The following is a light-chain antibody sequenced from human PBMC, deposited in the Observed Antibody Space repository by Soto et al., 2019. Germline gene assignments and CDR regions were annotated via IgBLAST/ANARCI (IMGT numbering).Light chain of an antibody. CDR2: SGS. V-gene: IGKV2-28*01. Sequence: DIVMTQSPLSLPVTPGEPASISCRSSQSLLHSNGYNYLDWYLQKPGQSPQLLIYSGSNRASGVPDRFSGSGSGTDFTLKISRVEAEDVGPYYCMQASQTPRTFGPGTKLEIK. CDR1: QSLLHSNGYNY. CDR3: MQASQTPRT. J-gene: IGKJ2*01.